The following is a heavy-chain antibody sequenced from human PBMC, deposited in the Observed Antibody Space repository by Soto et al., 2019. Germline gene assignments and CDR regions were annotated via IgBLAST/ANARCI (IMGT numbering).Heavy chain of an antibody. J-gene: IGHJ4*02. CDR2: TIPMFATA. CDR3: ARGLFGQQWLVGFDT. V-gene: IGHV1-69*01. Sequence: QVQLVQSGAEVKKPGSSVKVSCKASGGSFSNYIFSWVRQAPGQGLEWMGGTIPMFATAQYAQKLQGRVTITADEFTSTGYKDLASLGSDDTAGYYGARGLFGQQWLVGFDTWGQGTLVTVSS. CDR1: GGSFSNYI. D-gene: IGHD6-19*01.